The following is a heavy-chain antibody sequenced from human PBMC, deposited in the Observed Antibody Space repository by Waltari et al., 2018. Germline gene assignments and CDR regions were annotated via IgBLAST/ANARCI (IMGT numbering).Heavy chain of an antibody. CDR2: INPNSGGT. CDR3: ARDRGTTVVTAFDY. CDR1: GYTFTGYY. J-gene: IGHJ4*02. D-gene: IGHD4-17*01. V-gene: IGHV1-2*06. Sequence: QVQLVQSGAEVKKPGASVKVSCQASGYTFTGYYINWVRQAPGQGLEWMGRINPNSGGTNYAQKFQGRVTMTRDTSISTAYMELSRLRSDDTAVYYCARDRGTTVVTAFDYWGQGTLVTVSS.